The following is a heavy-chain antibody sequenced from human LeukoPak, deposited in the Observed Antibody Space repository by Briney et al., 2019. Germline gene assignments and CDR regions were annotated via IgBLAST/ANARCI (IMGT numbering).Heavy chain of an antibody. Sequence: LQISCKGSGYIFTSYWIGWVRQLPGKGLEWMGIIYPGDSDTRYSPSFQGQVTISADKSISTAYLQWSSLKASDTAMYYCARQHMVRGQKSFDYWGQGTLVTVSS. D-gene: IGHD3-10*01. CDR2: IYPGDSDT. J-gene: IGHJ4*02. V-gene: IGHV5-51*01. CDR3: ARQHMVRGQKSFDY. CDR1: GYIFTSYW.